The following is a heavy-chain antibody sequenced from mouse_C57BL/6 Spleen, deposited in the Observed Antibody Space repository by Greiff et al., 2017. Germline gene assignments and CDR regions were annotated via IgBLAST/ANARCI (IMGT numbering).Heavy chain of an antibody. J-gene: IGHJ2*01. Sequence: VQLQQSGAELVRPGASVTLSCKASGYTFTDYEMHWVKQTPVHGLEWIGAIDPETGGTAYNQKFKGKAILTADKSSSTAYMELRSLTSEDSAVYYCTRSGGSSHYYFDYWGQGTTLTVSS. V-gene: IGHV1-15*01. CDR1: GYTFTDYE. CDR2: IDPETGGT. D-gene: IGHD1-1*01. CDR3: TRSGGSSHYYFDY.